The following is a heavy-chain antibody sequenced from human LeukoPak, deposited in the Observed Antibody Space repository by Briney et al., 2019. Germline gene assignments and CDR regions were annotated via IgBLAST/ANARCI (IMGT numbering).Heavy chain of an antibody. CDR1: GFTFSSYA. D-gene: IGHD3-16*01. CDR2: ISYDGSNK. CDR3: ASGRQLGY. J-gene: IGHJ4*02. Sequence: GGSLRLSCAASGFTFSSYAMHWVRQAPGKGLEWVAVISYDGSNKYYADSVKGRFTISRDNSKNTLYLQMNSLRAEDTALYYCASGRQLGYWGQGTLVTVSS. V-gene: IGHV3-30*04.